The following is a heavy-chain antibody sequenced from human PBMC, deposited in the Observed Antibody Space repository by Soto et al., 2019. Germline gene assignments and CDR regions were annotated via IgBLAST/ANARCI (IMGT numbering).Heavy chain of an antibody. CDR2: IWYDGSNK. CDR1: GFTFSTYG. CDR3: ARDSPLGYIDC. V-gene: IGHV3-33*01. D-gene: IGHD2-15*01. J-gene: IGHJ4*02. Sequence: QVQVVESGGGVVQPGRSLRLSCAASGFTFSTYGMHWVRQAPGKGLEWVALIWYDGSNKYYGDSVKGRFTVSRDNSKNPLYLQMNSLRAEDTALYYCARDSPLGYIDCWGQGTQVTVSS.